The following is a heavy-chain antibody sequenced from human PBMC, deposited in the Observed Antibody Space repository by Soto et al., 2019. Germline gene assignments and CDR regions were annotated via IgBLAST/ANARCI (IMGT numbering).Heavy chain of an antibody. CDR1: GYTFTSYG. CDR2: ISAYNGNT. D-gene: IGHD3-22*01. V-gene: IGHV1-18*01. Sequence: QVQLVQSGGEVKKPGASVKVSCKASGYTFTSYGISWVRQAPGQGLEWMGWISAYNGNTNYAQKLQGRVTMTTDTSTSTAYMELRSLRSDDTAVYYCARDQRAYYDSSGKDAFDIWGQGTMVTVSS. J-gene: IGHJ3*02. CDR3: ARDQRAYYDSSGKDAFDI.